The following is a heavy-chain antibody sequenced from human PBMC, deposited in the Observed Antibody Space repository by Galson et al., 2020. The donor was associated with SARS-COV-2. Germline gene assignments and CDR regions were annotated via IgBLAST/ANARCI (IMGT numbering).Heavy chain of an antibody. Sequence: SETLSLTCAVSGGSIRSSFWWTWVRQPPGKGLEWIGDIYHSGNSHFNPSLKSRVTISVDTSRNQFSLKLTSVTAADTAVYYCARDYGGYSHFFDFWGRGILVTVSS. D-gene: IGHD2-21*02. CDR3: ARDYGGYSHFFDF. CDR2: IYHSGNS. CDR1: GGSIRSSFW. V-gene: IGHV4-4*02. J-gene: IGHJ4*02.